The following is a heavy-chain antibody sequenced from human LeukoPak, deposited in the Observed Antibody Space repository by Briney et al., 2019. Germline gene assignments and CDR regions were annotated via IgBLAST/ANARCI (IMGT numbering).Heavy chain of an antibody. CDR2: IIPIFGTA. Sequence: SVKVSCKASGGTFSSYAISWVRQAPGQGLEWMGGIIPIFGTANYAQKFQGRVTMTEDTSTDTAYMELSSLRSEDTAVYYCATDQRFLEWLFNYWGQGTLVTVSS. CDR3: ATDQRFLEWLFNY. CDR1: GGTFSSYA. D-gene: IGHD3-3*01. J-gene: IGHJ4*02. V-gene: IGHV1-69*06.